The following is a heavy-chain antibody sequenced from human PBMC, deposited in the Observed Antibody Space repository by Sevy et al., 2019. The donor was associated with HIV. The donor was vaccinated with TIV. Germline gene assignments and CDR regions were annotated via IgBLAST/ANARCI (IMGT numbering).Heavy chain of an antibody. CDR1: GFTISRYW. J-gene: IGHJ4*02. CDR2: VNTDGYST. Sequence: GGSLRLSCAASGFTISRYWMHWVRQAPAKGLVWVSRVNTDGYSTNYVDSVKGRFTISRDNAKNTLYLDTKSLRAEDTGIYYCARGTAGVQIFWGQGTLVTVSS. D-gene: IGHD2-8*01. V-gene: IGHV3-74*01. CDR3: ARGTAGVQIF.